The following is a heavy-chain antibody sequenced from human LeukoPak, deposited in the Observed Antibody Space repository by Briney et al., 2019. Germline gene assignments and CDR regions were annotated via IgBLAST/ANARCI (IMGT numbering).Heavy chain of an antibody. V-gene: IGHV4-4*07. Sequence: SETLSLTCTVSGGSISNFYWTWIRQPAGKGLEWIGRVYTSGSTNYNPSLKSRVTMSVDTSKNQFSLKLSSVTAADTALYYCARVYYDILTGYHFDYWGQGTLVAASS. D-gene: IGHD3-9*01. CDR2: VYTSGST. J-gene: IGHJ4*02. CDR3: ARVYYDILTGYHFDY. CDR1: GGSISNFY.